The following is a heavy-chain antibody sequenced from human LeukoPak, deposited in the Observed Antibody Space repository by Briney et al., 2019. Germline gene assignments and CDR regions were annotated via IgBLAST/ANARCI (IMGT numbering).Heavy chain of an antibody. CDR2: INHSGST. V-gene: IGHV4-34*01. CDR1: GGSFSGYY. D-gene: IGHD6-13*01. J-gene: IGHJ4*02. CDR3: AIRSSWPIYFDY. Sequence: PSETLSLTCAVYGGSFSGYYRSWIRQPPGKGLEWIGEINHSGSTNYNWSLKSRVTISVDTSKNQLSLNLSSVTAADTAVYYCAIRSSWPIYFDYWGQGALVTVSS.